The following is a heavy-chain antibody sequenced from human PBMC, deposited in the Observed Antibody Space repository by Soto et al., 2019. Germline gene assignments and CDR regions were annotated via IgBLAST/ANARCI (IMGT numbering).Heavy chain of an antibody. D-gene: IGHD3-10*01. Sequence: QVQLQESGPGLVKPSGTLSLTCALSGASIITDNWWSWVRQLPGKEMEWIGEIYHSGNTNFNPSVKSRVTISVDTSKNQFSLTVSSVTAADTAIYYCARASASSKLRGVVINWGQGTLVTVSS. V-gene: IGHV4-4*02. CDR1: GASIITDNW. J-gene: IGHJ4*02. CDR3: ARASASSKLRGVVIN. CDR2: IYHSGNT.